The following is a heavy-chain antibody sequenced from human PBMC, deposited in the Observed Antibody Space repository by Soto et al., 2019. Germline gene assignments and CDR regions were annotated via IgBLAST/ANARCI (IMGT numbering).Heavy chain of an antibody. J-gene: IGHJ6*03. V-gene: IGHV5-51*01. CDR2: IYPGDSDT. D-gene: IGHD2-21*01. CDR1: GYSFTSYW. CDR3: ARHSVDSHKYYYYYMDV. Sequence: PGQSPKISCKGSGYSFTSYWIGWVRQMPGKGLEWMGIIYPGDSDTRYSPSFQGQVTISADKSISTAYLQWSSLKASDTAMYYCARHSVDSHKYYYYYMDVWGKGTTVTVSS.